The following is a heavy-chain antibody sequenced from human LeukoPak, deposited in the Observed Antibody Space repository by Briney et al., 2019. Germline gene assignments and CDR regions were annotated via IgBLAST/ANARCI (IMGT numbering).Heavy chain of an antibody. V-gene: IGHV4-30-4*01. CDR1: GGSISSGDYY. J-gene: IGHJ4*02. CDR3: ATYYDFWSGYYFDY. CDR2: IYYSGST. Sequence: SQTLSLTCTVSGGSISSGDYYWSWIRQPPGKGLEWIGYIYYSGSTNYNPSLKSRVTISVDTSKNQFSLKLSSVTAADTAVYYCATYYDFWSGYYFDYWGQGTLVTVSS. D-gene: IGHD3-3*01.